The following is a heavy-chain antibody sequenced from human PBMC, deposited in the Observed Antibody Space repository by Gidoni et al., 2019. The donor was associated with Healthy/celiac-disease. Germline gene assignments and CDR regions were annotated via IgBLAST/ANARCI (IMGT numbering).Heavy chain of an antibody. Sequence: QVQLVQSGAEVKKPGSSVKVSCKASGGTFSSYAISWVRQAPGQGLEWMGRIIPILGIANYAQKFQGRVTITADKSTSIAYMELSSLRSEDTAVYYCARDVQPGDIVVVVAAGAFDIWGQGTMVTVSS. CDR1: GGTFSSYA. V-gene: IGHV1-69*09. CDR3: ARDVQPGDIVVVVAAGAFDI. J-gene: IGHJ3*02. CDR2: IIPILGIA. D-gene: IGHD2-15*01.